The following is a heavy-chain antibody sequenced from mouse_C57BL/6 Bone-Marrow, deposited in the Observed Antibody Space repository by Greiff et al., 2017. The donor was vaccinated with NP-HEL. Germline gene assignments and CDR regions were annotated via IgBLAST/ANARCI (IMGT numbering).Heavy chain of an antibody. CDR1: GYTFTSYW. J-gene: IGHJ1*03. D-gene: IGHD1-1*01. V-gene: IGHV1-50*01. CDR3: ARSPYYYGSSLRYWYFDV. CDR2: IDPSDSYT. Sequence: QVQLQQSGAELVKPGASVKLSCKASGYTFTSYWMQWVKQRPGQGLEWIGEIDPSDSYTNYNQKFKGKATLTVDTSSSTAYMQLSSLTSEDSAVDYCARSPYYYGSSLRYWYFDVWGTGTTVTVSS.